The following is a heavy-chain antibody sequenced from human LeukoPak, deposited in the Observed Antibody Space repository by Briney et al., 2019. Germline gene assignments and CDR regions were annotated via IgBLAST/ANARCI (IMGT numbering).Heavy chain of an antibody. D-gene: IGHD7-27*01. V-gene: IGHV3-74*01. CDR3: ARDFLHLGV. CDR2: INTDGRST. CDR1: GFTFSNYW. Sequence: GGSLRLSCAASGFTFSNYWMHWVRQAPGKGLMWVSRINTDGRSTSYVDSVKGRFTISRDNAKNTLYLQMNSLRAEDTAVYYCARDFLHLGVWERGPMVTVSS. J-gene: IGHJ3*01.